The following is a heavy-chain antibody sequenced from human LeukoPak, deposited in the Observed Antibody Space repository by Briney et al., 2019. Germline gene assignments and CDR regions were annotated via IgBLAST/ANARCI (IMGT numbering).Heavy chain of an antibody. CDR1: GYNFTSYW. CDR3: ARLEGIRSQIDY. D-gene: IGHD4-17*01. CDR2: VDPSDSYI. Sequence: GESLKISCKGFGYNFTSYWISWVRQMPGKGLEWMGRVDPSDSYINYSPSFQGHVTISADKSITTAYLQWSSLKASDTAMYYCARLEGIRSQIDYWGQGTLVTVSS. V-gene: IGHV5-10-1*01. J-gene: IGHJ4*02.